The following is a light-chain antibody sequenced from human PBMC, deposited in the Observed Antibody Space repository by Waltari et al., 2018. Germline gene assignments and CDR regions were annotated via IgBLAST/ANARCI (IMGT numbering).Light chain of an antibody. CDR1: SVHSSHG. Sequence: QLVLTQSPSASASLGAAGKLTCTLSSVHSSHGIAWLQQQPAKGPRYLMKVNSDGSHSKGDEIPDRFSGSSSGTERYLTISSLQSEDEADYYCQTGGHGTWVFGGGTKLTVL. CDR2: VNSDGSH. CDR3: QTGGHGTWV. J-gene: IGLJ3*02. V-gene: IGLV4-69*01.